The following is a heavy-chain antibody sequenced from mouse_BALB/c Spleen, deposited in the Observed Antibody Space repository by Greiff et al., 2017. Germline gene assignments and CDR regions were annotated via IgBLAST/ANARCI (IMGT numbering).Heavy chain of an antibody. J-gene: IGHJ2*01. CDR2: ISSGGSYT. CDR3: ARRGTTVDYFDY. D-gene: IGHD1-1*01. V-gene: IGHV5-6*03. CDR1: GFTFSSYG. Sequence: EVKLVESGGGLVKPGGSLKLSCAASGFTFSSYGMSWVRQTPDKRLEWVATISSGGSYTYYPDSVKGRFTISRDNAKNTLYLQMSSLKSEDTAMYYCARRGTTVDYFDYWGQGTTLTVSS.